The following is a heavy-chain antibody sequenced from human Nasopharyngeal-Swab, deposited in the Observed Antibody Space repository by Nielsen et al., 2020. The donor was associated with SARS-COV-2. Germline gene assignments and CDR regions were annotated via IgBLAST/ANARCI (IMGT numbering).Heavy chain of an antibody. CDR2: IKWNGGST. CDR1: GFIYDDYG. CDR3: ARDRGVAPSNYVDY. D-gene: IGHD3-10*01. V-gene: IGHV3-20*04. Sequence: GGSLGLSCAASGFIYDDYGMSWVSQAPGKGLEWVSAIKWNGGSTVYADSVKGRFTISRDNAKNSLFLQMNSLRVEDTAFYYCARDRGVAPSNYVDYWGQGTLVTVSS. J-gene: IGHJ4*02.